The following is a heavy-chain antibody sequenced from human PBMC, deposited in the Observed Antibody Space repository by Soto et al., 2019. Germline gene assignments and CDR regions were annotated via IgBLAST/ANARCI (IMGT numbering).Heavy chain of an antibody. V-gene: IGHV3-49*03. J-gene: IGHJ4*02. Sequence: GGPLRLSCTASGFTFGDYAMSWFRQAPGKGLEWVGFIRSKAYGGTTEYAASVKDRFTISRDDSKSIAYLQMNSLKTEDTAVYYRTREPTMIVVVITNPFDYWGQGTLVTVS. CDR3: TREPTMIVVVITNPFDY. CDR2: IRSKAYGGTT. D-gene: IGHD3-22*01. CDR1: GFTFGDYA.